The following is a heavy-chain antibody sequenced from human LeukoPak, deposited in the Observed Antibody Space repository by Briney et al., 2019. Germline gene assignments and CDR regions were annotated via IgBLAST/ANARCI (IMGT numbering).Heavy chain of an antibody. CDR2: IIPILGIA. J-gene: IGHJ4*02. D-gene: IGHD5-18*01. V-gene: IGHV1-69*04. Sequence: ASVKVSCKASGGTFSSYAISWVRQAPGQGLEWMGRIIPILGIANYAQKFQGRVTITADKSTSTAYMELSSLRSEDTAVYYCAREFRVEMATTMLDYWGQGTLVTVSS. CDR1: GGTFSSYA. CDR3: AREFRVEMATTMLDY.